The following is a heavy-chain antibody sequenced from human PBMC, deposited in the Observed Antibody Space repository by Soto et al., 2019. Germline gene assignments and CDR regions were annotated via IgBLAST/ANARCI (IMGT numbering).Heavy chain of an antibody. V-gene: IGHV4-39*01. CDR2: IYYSGST. D-gene: IGHD6-13*01. J-gene: IGHJ4*02. Sequence: SETLSLTCTVSGGSISSSSYYWGWIRQPPGKGLEWIGSIYYSGSTYYNPSLKSRVTISVDTSKNQFSLKLSSVTAADTAVYYCARLRGSSWYSVYYFDYWGQGTLVTVSS. CDR3: ARLRGSSWYSVYYFDY. CDR1: GGSISSSSYY.